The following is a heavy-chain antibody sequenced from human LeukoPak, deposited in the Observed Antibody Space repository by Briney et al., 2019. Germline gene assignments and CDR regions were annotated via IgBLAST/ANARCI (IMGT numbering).Heavy chain of an antibody. CDR2: IYYSGST. CDR3: ARDRSSSIGNFDY. CDR1: GGSISSYY. J-gene: IGHJ4*02. D-gene: IGHD2-15*01. Sequence: SETLSLTCTVSGGSISSYYWSWIRQPPGKGLEWIGYIYYSGSTNYNPSLKSRVTISVDTSKNQFSLKLSSVTAADTAVYYCARDRSSSIGNFDYWGQGTPVTVSS. V-gene: IGHV4-59*01.